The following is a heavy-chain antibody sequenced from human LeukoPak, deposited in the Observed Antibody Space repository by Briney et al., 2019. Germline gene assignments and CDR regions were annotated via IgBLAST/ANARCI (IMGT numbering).Heavy chain of an antibody. J-gene: IGHJ5*02. V-gene: IGHV1-2*02. Sequence: ASVKVSCKASGYTFTGYYMHWVRQAPGQGLEWMGWINPNSGGTNYAQKFQGRVTMTRDTSISTAYMELSRLRSDDTAVYYRAREVGLIAAAGYNWFDPWGQGTLVTVSS. CDR1: GYTFTGYY. CDR2: INPNSGGT. CDR3: AREVGLIAAAGYNWFDP. D-gene: IGHD6-13*01.